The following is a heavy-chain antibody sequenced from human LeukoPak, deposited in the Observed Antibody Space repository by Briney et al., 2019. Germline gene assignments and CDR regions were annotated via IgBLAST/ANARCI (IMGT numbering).Heavy chain of an antibody. CDR3: ALGIVVVPAAIPRFDY. J-gene: IGHJ4*02. V-gene: IGHV4-34*01. CDR1: GGSFSGYY. CDR2: IYYSGST. D-gene: IGHD2-2*01. Sequence: SETLSLTCAVYGGSFSGYYWSWIRQPPGKGLEWIGSIYYSGSTYYNPSLKSRVTISVDTSKNQFSLKLSSVTAADTAVYYCALGIVVVPAAIPRFDYWGQGTLVTVSS.